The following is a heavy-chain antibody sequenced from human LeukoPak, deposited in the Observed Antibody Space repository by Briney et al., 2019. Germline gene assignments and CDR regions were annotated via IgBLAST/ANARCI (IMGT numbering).Heavy chain of an antibody. Sequence: ASVKVSCKASGYTFTGYYMHWVRQAPGQGLEWMGWINPYSGGTNYAQKFQGRVTMTRDTSISTAYMELSRLRSDDTAVYYCARGADSSGYYLDYYGMDVWGQGTTVTVSS. J-gene: IGHJ6*02. CDR1: GYTFTGYY. CDR3: ARGADSSGYYLDYYGMDV. V-gene: IGHV1-2*02. D-gene: IGHD3-22*01. CDR2: INPYSGGT.